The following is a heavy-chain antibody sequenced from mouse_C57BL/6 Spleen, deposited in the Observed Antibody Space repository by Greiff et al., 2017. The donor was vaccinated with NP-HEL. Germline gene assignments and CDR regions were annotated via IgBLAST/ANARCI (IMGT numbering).Heavy chain of an antibody. CDR1: GYTFTEYT. V-gene: IGHV1-62-2*01. J-gene: IGHJ1*03. D-gene: IGHD1-1*01. CDR3: ARHEEGHYGSRRDWYFDV. CDR2: FYPGSGSI. Sequence: VQLQQSGAELVKPGASVKLSCKASGYTFTEYTIHWVKQRSGQGLEWTGWFYPGSGSIKYNEKFKDKATLTADKSSSTVYMELSRLTSEDSAVYFCARHEEGHYGSRRDWYFDVWGTGTTVTVSS.